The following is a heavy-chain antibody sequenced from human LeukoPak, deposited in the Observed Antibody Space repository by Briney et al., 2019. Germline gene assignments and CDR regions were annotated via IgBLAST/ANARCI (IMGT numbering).Heavy chain of an antibody. CDR3: AKDRPQQLVPWFDY. D-gene: IGHD6-13*01. V-gene: IGHV3-23*01. CDR1: GFTFSSYA. CDR2: ISGSGGST. J-gene: IGHJ4*02. Sequence: AGGSLRLSCAASGFTFSSYAMSWVRQAPGKGLEWVSAISGSGGSTYYADSVKGRFTISRDNSRNTLYLQMNSLRAEDTAVYYCAKDRPQQLVPWFDYWGQGTLVTVSS.